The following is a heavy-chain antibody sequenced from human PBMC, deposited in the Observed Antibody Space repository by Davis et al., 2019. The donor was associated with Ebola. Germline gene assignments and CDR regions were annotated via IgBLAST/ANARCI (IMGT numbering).Heavy chain of an antibody. CDR2: INPSDGNT. CDR1: GDTFTSYY. CDR3: ARDDTGYSSNLGRFRDHPFDL. V-gene: IGHV1-46*01. Sequence: AASVKVSCKASGDTFTSYYMHWVRQAPGQGLEWMGIINPSDGNTNYAQKVQGRVTMTRDTSTTTVYIELSSLRSEDTAVYYCARDDTGYSSNLGRFRDHPFDLWGQWTMVTVSS. D-gene: IGHD4-11*01. J-gene: IGHJ3*01.